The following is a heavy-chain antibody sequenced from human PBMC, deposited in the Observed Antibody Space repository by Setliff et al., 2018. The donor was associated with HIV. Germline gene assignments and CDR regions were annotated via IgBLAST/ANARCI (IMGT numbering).Heavy chain of an antibody. V-gene: IGHV4-39*01. CDR2: ISYGGST. Sequence: PSETLSLTCTVSGGSISSSSYYWGWIRQPPGKGLEWIGSISYGGSTHYNPSLKSRVTISVDTSRKQFSLKVNSVTAADTAVYYCARHSDSSSWPPGGYYHYMDVWGKGTTVTVSS. J-gene: IGHJ6*03. CDR3: ARHSDSSSWPPGGYYHYMDV. D-gene: IGHD6-13*01. CDR1: GGSISSSSYY.